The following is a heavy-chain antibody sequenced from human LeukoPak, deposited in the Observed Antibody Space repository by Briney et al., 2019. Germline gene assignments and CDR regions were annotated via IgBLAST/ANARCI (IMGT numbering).Heavy chain of an antibody. CDR3: ARELSAVKGDAFDL. CDR1: GFTVTTNE. J-gene: IGHJ3*01. Sequence: GGSLRLSCAVSGFTVTTNEMSWVRQAPGKGPEWLSYINVIGETKYADSVKGRFTISRDSARNSVYLQMDSLRAEDTALYYCARELSAVKGDAFDLWGQGTMVTVS. D-gene: IGHD4-17*01. V-gene: IGHV3-48*03. CDR2: INVIGET.